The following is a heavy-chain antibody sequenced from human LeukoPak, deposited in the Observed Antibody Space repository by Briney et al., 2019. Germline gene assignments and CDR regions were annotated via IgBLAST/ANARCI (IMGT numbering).Heavy chain of an antibody. D-gene: IGHD5-18*01. CDR1: GITLSSYG. CDR3: AKGYTYTFDYFDS. CDR2: IRYDGSEE. V-gene: IGHV3-30*02. J-gene: IGHJ4*02. Sequence: GGAPRLSRAASGITLSSYGIHWVRPAPSKGVNWVAFIRYDGSEEYYADSVKGRFTISRDNSKKTLYLQMNSLRAEDTAVYYCAKGYTYTFDYFDSWGQGTLVTVSS.